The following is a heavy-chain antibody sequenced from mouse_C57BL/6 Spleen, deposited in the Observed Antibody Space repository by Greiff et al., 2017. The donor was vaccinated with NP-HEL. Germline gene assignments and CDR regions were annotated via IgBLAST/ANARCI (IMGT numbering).Heavy chain of an antibody. CDR2: ISYSGST. V-gene: IGHV3-1*01. Sequence: VQLKQSGPGMVKPSQSLSLTCTVTGYSITSGYDWHWIRHFPGNKLEWMGYISYSGSTNYNPSLKSRISITHDTSKNHFFLKLNSVTTEDTATYYCARGGGPWYFDVWGTGTTVTVSS. CDR1: GYSITSGYD. J-gene: IGHJ1*03. CDR3: ARGGGPWYFDV.